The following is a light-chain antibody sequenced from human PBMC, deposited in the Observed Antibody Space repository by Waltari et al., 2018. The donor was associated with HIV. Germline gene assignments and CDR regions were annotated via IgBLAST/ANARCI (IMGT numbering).Light chain of an antibody. V-gene: IGLV1-47*01. CDR2: RNN. CDR1: RSNIGNNA. Sequence: QSVLTQPPSASGTPGQRVTLSCSGSRSNIGNNAVYWFQHLPGTAPKLLIYRNNQRPSGVPDRFTGSKSGTSASLAISGLRSEDEADYYCDAWDNSLSGRVFGGGTKLTVL. J-gene: IGLJ3*02. CDR3: DAWDNSLSGRV.